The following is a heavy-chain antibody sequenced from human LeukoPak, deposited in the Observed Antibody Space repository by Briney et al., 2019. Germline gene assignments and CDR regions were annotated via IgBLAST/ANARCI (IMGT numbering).Heavy chain of an antibody. J-gene: IGHJ4*02. V-gene: IGHV4-38-2*02. D-gene: IGHD1-26*01. CDR2: IYHSGST. CDR1: GYSISSGYY. CDR3: ARLNGSYLGGRRFDY. Sequence: SETLSLTCTVSGYSISSGYYWGWIRQPPGKGREWIGSIYHSGSTFYNPSLKNRVTISVDTSKNQFSLKLSSVTAADTAVYYCARLNGSYLGGRRFDYWGQGTLVTVSS.